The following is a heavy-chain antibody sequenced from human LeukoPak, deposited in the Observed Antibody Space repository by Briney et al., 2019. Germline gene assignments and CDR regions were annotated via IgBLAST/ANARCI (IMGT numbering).Heavy chain of an antibody. J-gene: IGHJ6*03. Sequence: HTGGSLRLSCAASGFTFSSYWMSWVRQAPGKGLEWVANIKQDGSEKYYVDSVKGRFTISRDNAKNSLYLQMNSLRAEDTAVYYCASSEQLGDPYYYYYMDVWGKGTTVTVSS. CDR3: ASSEQLGDPYYYYYMDV. V-gene: IGHV3-7*01. D-gene: IGHD6-6*01. CDR2: IKQDGSEK. CDR1: GFTFSSYW.